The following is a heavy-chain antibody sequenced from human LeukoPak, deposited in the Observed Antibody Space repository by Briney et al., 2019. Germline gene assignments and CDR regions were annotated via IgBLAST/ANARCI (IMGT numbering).Heavy chain of an antibody. CDR2: IKVDGSEK. J-gene: IGHJ4*02. CDR1: GCTFGKYW. CDR3: ARGQHDTWSRRGNFDS. V-gene: IGHV3-7*03. D-gene: IGHD3-3*01. Sequence: GGSLRLSCVASGCTFGKYWMSWVRQALGKGLEWVANIKVDGSEKNYVDSVKGRFTISRDNTKHSLYLQMNSLRAEDTAVFYCARGQHDTWSRRGNFDSWGQGTLVIVSS.